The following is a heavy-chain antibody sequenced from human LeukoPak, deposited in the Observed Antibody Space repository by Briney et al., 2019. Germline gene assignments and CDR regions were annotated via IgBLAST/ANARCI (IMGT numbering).Heavy chain of an antibody. J-gene: IGHJ4*02. CDR3: ARDAQRGFDYSNSLQY. CDR2: IWSDGTNR. V-gene: IGHV3-33*01. D-gene: IGHD4-11*01. CDR1: GFIFSHYG. Sequence: GSLRLSCAASGFIFSHYGMHWVRQAPGKGLEWVAVIWSDGTNRYYADSVKGRFSINRDDSQKRVFLQMDSLRAEDTAVYYCARDAQRGFDYSNSLQYWGQGALVTVSS.